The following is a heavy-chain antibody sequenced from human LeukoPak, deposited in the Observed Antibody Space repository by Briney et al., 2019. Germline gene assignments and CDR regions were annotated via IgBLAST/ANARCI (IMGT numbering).Heavy chain of an antibody. CDR3: ATYSSSSDYFDY. V-gene: IGHV3-53*01. D-gene: IGHD6-6*01. CDR2: IYSGGGT. CDR1: GFTVSRNY. J-gene: IGHJ4*02. Sequence: QSGGSLRLSCAASGFTVSRNYMHWVRQAPGEGLEWVSIIYSGGGTSYADSVKGRFIISRDNSKNTLYLQMNSLRAEDTAVYYCATYSSSSDYFDYWGQGTLVTVSS.